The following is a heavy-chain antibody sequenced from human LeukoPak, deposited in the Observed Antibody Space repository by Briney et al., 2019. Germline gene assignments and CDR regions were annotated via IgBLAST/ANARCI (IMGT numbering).Heavy chain of an antibody. J-gene: IGHJ6*03. D-gene: IGHD3-9*01. CDR3: AKGAHHYDILTGYYLVYYYYYMDV. Sequence: PGGSLRLSCAASGFTFSSYSMSWVRQAPGKGLEWVSAISGSGGSTYYADSVKGRFTISRDNSKNTLYLQMNSLRAEDTAVYYCAKGAHHYDILTGYYLVYYYYYMDVWGKGTTVTISS. CDR2: ISGSGGST. V-gene: IGHV3-23*01. CDR1: GFTFSSYS.